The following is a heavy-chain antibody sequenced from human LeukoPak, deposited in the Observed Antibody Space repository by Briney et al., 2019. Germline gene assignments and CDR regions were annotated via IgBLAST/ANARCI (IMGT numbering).Heavy chain of an antibody. V-gene: IGHV3-15*01. CDR3: TTGNCSGGSCHAFDL. Sequence: GGSLRLSCAASGFTFSNVWMTWVRQAPGKGLEWVSRIKRKSEGEATEYATPVKGRFTISGDDSKNTLYMQMNSLKTEDTAVYYCTTGNCSGGSCHAFDLWGQGTMVTVFS. D-gene: IGHD2-15*01. J-gene: IGHJ3*01. CDR2: IKRKSEGEAT. CDR1: GFTFSNVW.